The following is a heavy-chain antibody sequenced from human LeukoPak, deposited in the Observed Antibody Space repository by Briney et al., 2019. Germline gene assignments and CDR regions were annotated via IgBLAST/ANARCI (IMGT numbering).Heavy chain of an antibody. V-gene: IGHV1-69*04. CDR2: VIPYLGII. J-gene: IGHJ5*02. Sequence: SVKVSCKASGGTFSTDAISWVRQAPGQGLEWLGRVIPYLGIIDYTQKFQGRITISADKSTSTAYMQMNSLTSEDTAVYYCARDTAVAPRSNWFDPWGQGTLVTVSS. D-gene: IGHD6-19*01. CDR3: ARDTAVAPRSNWFDP. CDR1: GGTFSTDA.